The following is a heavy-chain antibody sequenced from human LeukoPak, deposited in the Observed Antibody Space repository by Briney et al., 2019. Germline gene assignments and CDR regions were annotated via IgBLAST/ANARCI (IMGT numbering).Heavy chain of an antibody. V-gene: IGHV3-9*01. CDR2: ISWNSGSI. CDR1: GFTFDDYA. CDR3: AKDLADILTGDDAFDI. Sequence: GGSLRLSCAASGFTFDDYAMHWVRRAPGKGLEWVSGISWNSGSIGYADSVKGRFTISRDNAKNSLYLQMNSLRAEDTALYYCAKDLADILTGDDAFDIWGQGTMVTVSS. D-gene: IGHD3-9*01. J-gene: IGHJ3*02.